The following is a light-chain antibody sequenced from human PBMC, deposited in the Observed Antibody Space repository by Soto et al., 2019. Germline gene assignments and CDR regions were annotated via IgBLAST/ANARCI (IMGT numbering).Light chain of an antibody. J-gene: IGKJ1*01. CDR1: QGVNNW. Sequence: DIQMTQSPSSVSASVGDRVTISCRASQGVNNWLAWYQQKPGKAPKLLICAISSLQSGVPSRFSGSGSGTDFTLTISSLQPEDSATYYCRQADSLPRTFGQGTKVEIK. CDR3: RQADSLPRT. V-gene: IGKV1-12*01. CDR2: AIS.